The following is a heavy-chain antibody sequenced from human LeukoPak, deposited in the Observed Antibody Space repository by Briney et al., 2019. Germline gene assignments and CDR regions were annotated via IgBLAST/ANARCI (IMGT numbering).Heavy chain of an antibody. J-gene: IGHJ6*02. Sequence: GGSLRLSCAASGFTFSSYSMNWVRQAPGKGLEWVSSISSSSSYIYYGDSVKGRFTISRDNAKNSLYLQMNSLRAEDTAVYYCARVSCTNGGCYTNYYYYYGMDVWGQGTTVTVSS. V-gene: IGHV3-21*01. D-gene: IGHD2-8*01. CDR1: GFTFSSYS. CDR3: ARVSCTNGGCYTNYYYYYGMDV. CDR2: ISSSSSYI.